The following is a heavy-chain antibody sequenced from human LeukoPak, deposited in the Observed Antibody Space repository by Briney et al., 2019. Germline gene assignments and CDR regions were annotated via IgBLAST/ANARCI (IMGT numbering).Heavy chain of an antibody. V-gene: IGHV3-21*01. D-gene: IGHD4-17*01. J-gene: IGHJ4*02. CDR3: AIDYGDYVY. CDR2: ISSSSSYI. Sequence: GGSLRLSCAASGFTFSSYSMNWVRQAPGKGLEWVSSISSSSSYIYYADSLRGRFTISRDNAKNSLYLRMSSLRAEDTAVYYCAIDYGDYVYWGQGTLVTVSS. CDR1: GFTFSSYS.